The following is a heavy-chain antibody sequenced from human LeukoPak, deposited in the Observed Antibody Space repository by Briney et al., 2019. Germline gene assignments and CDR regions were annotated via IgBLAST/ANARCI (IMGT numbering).Heavy chain of an antibody. J-gene: IGHJ4*02. Sequence: ETLSLTCGVSGGSISNTNWWSWVRQAPGMGLEWVSSISANGGETHYADSVKGRFTISRDNSKNTLYLQINNPRVEDTAVYYCAKRYYDFPLDYWGQGTLVTVSS. D-gene: IGHD3-3*01. CDR1: GGSISNTN. V-gene: IGHV3-23*01. CDR2: ISANGGET. CDR3: AKRYYDFPLDY.